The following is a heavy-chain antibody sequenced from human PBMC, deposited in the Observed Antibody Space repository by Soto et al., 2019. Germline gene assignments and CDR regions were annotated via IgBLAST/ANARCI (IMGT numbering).Heavy chain of an antibody. J-gene: IGHJ5*01. D-gene: IGHD3-9*01. CDR2: IYYSGST. V-gene: IGHV4-31*03. Sequence: SETLSLTCTVSGGSISSGGYYWSWIRQHPGKGLEWIGYIYYSGSTYYNPSLKSRVTISVDTSKNQFSLKLSSVTAADTAVYYCARVAFNYDILTGYYKDTEVSNWFESWGQGTLVTVLL. CDR1: GGSISSGGYY. CDR3: ARVAFNYDILTGYYKDTEVSNWFES.